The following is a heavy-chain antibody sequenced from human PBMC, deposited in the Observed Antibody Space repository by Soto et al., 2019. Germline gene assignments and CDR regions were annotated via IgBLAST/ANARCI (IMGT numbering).Heavy chain of an antibody. CDR2: IYTSGST. CDR1: GGSISSYY. CDR3: ARGSGGGKQWIYYFDY. D-gene: IGHD2-8*02. J-gene: IGHJ4*02. V-gene: IGHV4-4*07. Sequence: SETLSLTCTVSGGSISSYYWIWIRRPAGKGLEWIGRIYTSGSTNYNPSLKSRVTMSVDTSKNQFSLKLSSVTAADTAVYHCARGSGGGKQWIYYFDYWGQGTLVTVSS.